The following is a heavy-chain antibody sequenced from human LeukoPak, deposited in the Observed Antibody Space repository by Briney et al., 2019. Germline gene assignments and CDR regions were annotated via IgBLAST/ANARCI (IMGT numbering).Heavy chain of an antibody. Sequence: ASVKVSCKASGYTFTSYDINWVRQAPGQGLEWMGWISAYNGNTNYAQKFQGRVTMTRDTSISTAYMELSRLRSDDTAVYYCARDLPVGAKGYWGQGTLVTVSS. D-gene: IGHD1-26*01. V-gene: IGHV1-2*02. CDR1: GYTFTSYD. J-gene: IGHJ4*02. CDR3: ARDLPVGAKGY. CDR2: ISAYNGNT.